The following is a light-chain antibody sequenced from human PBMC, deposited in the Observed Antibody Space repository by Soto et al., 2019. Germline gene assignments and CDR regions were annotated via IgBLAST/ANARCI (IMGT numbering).Light chain of an antibody. CDR2: GNN. CDR1: SSNIGAGYD. CDR3: QSYDSSLSGVV. J-gene: IGLJ2*01. Sequence: QSVLTQPPSVSGAPGQRVTISCTGSSSNIGAGYDVHWYQQLPGTAPKLLIYGNNNRPSGVPDRFSGSKSGTSAFLAITGLQAEDEADYYCQSYDSSLSGVVFGGGTKVTVL. V-gene: IGLV1-40*01.